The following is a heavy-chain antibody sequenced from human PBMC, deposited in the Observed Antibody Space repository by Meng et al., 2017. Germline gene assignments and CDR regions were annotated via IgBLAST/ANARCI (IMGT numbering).Heavy chain of an antibody. J-gene: IGHJ4*02. V-gene: IGHV7-4-1*02. CDR2: INTNTGNP. CDR1: AYNFTSYA. Sequence: QVQLVQSGFELKKPGASVKVSCNASAYNFTSYAMNWVRQAPGQGLEWMGWINTNTGNPTYAQGFTGRFVFSLDTSVSTAYLQISSLKAEDTAVYYCARMGIAVAGTLGWEDYWGQGTLVTVSS. D-gene: IGHD6-19*01. CDR3: ARMGIAVAGTLGWEDY.